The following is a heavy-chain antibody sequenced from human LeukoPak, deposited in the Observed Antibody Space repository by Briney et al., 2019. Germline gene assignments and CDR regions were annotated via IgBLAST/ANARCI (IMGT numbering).Heavy chain of an antibody. V-gene: IGHV1-2*02. D-gene: IGHD4-17*01. CDR3: ARRTVPQRFAFDI. CDR1: GYTFTGYY. J-gene: IGHJ3*02. Sequence: ASVKVSCKASGYTFTGYYMHWVRQAPGQGLEWMGWINPNSGGTNYAQKFQGRVTMTRDTSISTAYMELSRLRSDDTAVYYCARRTVPQRFAFDIWGQGTMVTDSS. CDR2: INPNSGGT.